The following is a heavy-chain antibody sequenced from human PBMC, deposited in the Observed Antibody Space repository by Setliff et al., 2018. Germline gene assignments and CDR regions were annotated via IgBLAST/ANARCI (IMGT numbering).Heavy chain of an antibody. J-gene: IGHJ4*02. CDR2: IFTSGST. D-gene: IGHD4-4*01. Sequence: PSETLSLTCTVSGGSISSGSYYWSWIRQPAGKGLEWIGRIFTSGSTNYNPSLKSRVTISIDMSKNQFSLKLNSVTAADTAVYYCARGAYIGLDYWGQGTLVTGSS. V-gene: IGHV4-61*02. CDR1: GGSISSGSYY. CDR3: ARGAYIGLDY.